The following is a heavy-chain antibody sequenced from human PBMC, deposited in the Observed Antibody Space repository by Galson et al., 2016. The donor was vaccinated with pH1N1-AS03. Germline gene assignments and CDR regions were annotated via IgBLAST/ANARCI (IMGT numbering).Heavy chain of an antibody. CDR2: INPKSGVT. CDR1: GYTFTGFS. V-gene: IGHV1-2*04. CDR3: ARDPRGPCTSSTCPTAYCFGMDV. D-gene: IGHD2-2*01. Sequence: SVKVSCKASGYTFTGFSINWVRQAPGQGLELMGWINPKSGVTNYAQKFQAWVTMTRDTSSSTAYMELSGLKSDDTAVYYCARDPRGPCTSSTCPTAYCFGMDVWGQGTTVIVSS. J-gene: IGHJ6*02.